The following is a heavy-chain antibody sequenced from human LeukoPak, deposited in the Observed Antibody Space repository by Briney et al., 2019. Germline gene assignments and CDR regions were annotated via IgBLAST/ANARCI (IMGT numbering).Heavy chain of an antibody. D-gene: IGHD3-3*01. CDR2: IYPGDSDT. V-gene: IGHV5-51*01. J-gene: IGHJ4*02. CDR3: ARQNDFRLDY. Sequence: GESLKISCKGSGYSFTIYWIGWVRQMPGKGLEWMGIIYPGDSDTRYSPSLQGQVTISVDTSIGTAYLQWSSLKASDTAIYYCARQNDFRLDYWGQGTLVTVSS. CDR1: GYSFTIYW.